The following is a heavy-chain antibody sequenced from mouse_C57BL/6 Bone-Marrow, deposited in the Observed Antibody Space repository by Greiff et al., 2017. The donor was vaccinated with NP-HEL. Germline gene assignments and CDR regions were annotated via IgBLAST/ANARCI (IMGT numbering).Heavy chain of an antibody. CDR2: IRSKSNNYAT. J-gene: IGHJ3*01. Sequence: DVHLVESGGGLVQPKGSLKLSCAASGFSFNTYAMNWVRQAPGQGLEWVARIRSKSNNYATYYADSVKDRFTISRDDSESMLYLQMNNLKTEDTAMYYCVRQGQLRLRGFAYWGQGTLVTVSA. CDR1: GFSFNTYA. D-gene: IGHD3-2*02. V-gene: IGHV10-1*01. CDR3: VRQGQLRLRGFAY.